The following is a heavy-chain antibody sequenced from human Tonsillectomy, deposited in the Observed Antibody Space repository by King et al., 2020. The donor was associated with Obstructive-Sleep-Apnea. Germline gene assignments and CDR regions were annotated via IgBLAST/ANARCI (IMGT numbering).Heavy chain of an antibody. CDR3: AKDGTDYDILTGHAPYDAFDI. V-gene: IGHV3-9*01. D-gene: IGHD3-9*01. J-gene: IGHJ3*02. CDR1: GFTFDDYA. CDR2: ISWNSGSI. Sequence: VQLVESGGGLVQPGRSLRISCAASGFTFDDYAMHWVRQAPGKGLEWVSGISWNSGSIGYADSVKGRFTISRDNAKNSLYLQMNSLRAEDTALYYCAKDGTDYDILTGHAPYDAFDIWGQGTMVTVSS.